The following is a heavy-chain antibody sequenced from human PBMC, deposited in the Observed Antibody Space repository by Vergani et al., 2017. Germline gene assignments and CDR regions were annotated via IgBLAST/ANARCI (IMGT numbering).Heavy chain of an antibody. J-gene: IGHJ4*02. Sequence: EVQLLESGGGLVQPGGSLRLSCAASGFTFSSYSMNWVRQAPGKGLEWVSYISSSSSTIYYADSVKGRFTISRDNSKNTLYLQMNSLRAEDTAVYYCAKVKYDSSGYYYFTFDYWGQGTLVTVSS. CDR1: GFTFSSYS. D-gene: IGHD3-22*01. CDR2: ISSSSSTI. V-gene: IGHV3-48*01. CDR3: AKVKYDSSGYYYFTFDY.